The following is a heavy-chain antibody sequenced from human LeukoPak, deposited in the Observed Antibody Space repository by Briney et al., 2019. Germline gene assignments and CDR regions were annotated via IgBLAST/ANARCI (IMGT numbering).Heavy chain of an antibody. Sequence: GRSLRLSCAASGFTFSSYGMHWVRQAPGKGLEWVVVISYDGSNKYYADSVKGRFTISRDNSKNTLYLQMNSLRAEDTAKYYCAKSLLTTATGTGRASDIWGQGTMVTVSS. D-gene: IGHD1-1*01. V-gene: IGHV3-30*18. CDR3: AKSLLTTATGTGRASDI. J-gene: IGHJ3*02. CDR1: GFTFSSYG. CDR2: ISYDGSNK.